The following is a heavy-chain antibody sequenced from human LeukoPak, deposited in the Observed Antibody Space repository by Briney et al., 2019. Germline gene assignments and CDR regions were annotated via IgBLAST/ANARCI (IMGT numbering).Heavy chain of an antibody. CDR2: INPNSGGT. V-gene: IGHV1-2*02. D-gene: IGHD2-15*01. CDR1: GYTFTCYY. J-gene: IGHJ4*02. CDR3: ARAYCSGGSCYPFFDY. Sequence: ASVKVSCKASGYTFTCYYMHWVRQAPGQGLEWMGWINPNSGGTNYAQKFQGRVTMTRDTSISTAYMELSRLRSDDTAVYYCARAYCSGGSCYPFFDYWGQGTLVTVSS.